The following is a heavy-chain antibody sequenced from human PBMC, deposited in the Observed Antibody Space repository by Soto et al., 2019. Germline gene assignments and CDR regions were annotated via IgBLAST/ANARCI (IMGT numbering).Heavy chain of an antibody. CDR2: INPFDGSR. CDR1: GYIFTSYY. CDR3: SRVDPGETSPFDH. J-gene: IGHJ4*01. D-gene: IGHD3-10*01. Sequence: GASVKVSCKASGYIFTSYYIHWVRQAPGQGLEWMGWINPFDGSRMFAQSFQGRVNMTRDTSTSTVYMEVSSLRSEDTAVYYCSRVDPGETSPFDHWG. V-gene: IGHV1-46*03.